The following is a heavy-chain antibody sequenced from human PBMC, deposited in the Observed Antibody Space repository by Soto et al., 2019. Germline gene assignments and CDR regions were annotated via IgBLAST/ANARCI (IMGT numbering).Heavy chain of an antibody. J-gene: IGHJ6*01. CDR3: ASSPAFSSSWYGIPSDRSHGMDV. Sequence: QMQLVQSGAEVKRPGASVRVSCKSSGYTFTSFYIHWVRQAPGQGLEWMGIMNPSGGITNFTQRFQGRVTMARVMSTNTHYMELSSLKSDDTAVYYCASSPAFSSSWYGIPSDRSHGMDVW. D-gene: IGHD6-13*01. CDR2: MNPSGGIT. V-gene: IGHV1-46*01. CDR1: GYTFTSFY.